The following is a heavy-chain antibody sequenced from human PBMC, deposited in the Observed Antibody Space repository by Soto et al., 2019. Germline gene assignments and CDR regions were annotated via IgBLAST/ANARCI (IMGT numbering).Heavy chain of an antibody. CDR3: ARDHWSILSCGGDCHSMDY. D-gene: IGHD2-21*02. CDR2: IWHDGSNT. V-gene: IGHV3-33*01. CDR1: GFAFSTYA. J-gene: IGHJ4*02. Sequence: QVQLVESGGGVVQTGTSLRISCAASGFAFSTYAMHWVRQAPGRGLKWVAVIWHDGSNTKYADFVKGRFTVSKDDSKSTLYLQMDSLTAQDTAVYYCARDHWSILSCGGDCHSMDYWGQGTRVTVSS.